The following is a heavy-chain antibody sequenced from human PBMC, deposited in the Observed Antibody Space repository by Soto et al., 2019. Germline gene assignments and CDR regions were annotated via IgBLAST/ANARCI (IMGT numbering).Heavy chain of an antibody. CDR3: ARESSTYYYGSGSYGYMDV. V-gene: IGHV3-7*01. CDR1: GFTFSSYW. Sequence: GGSLRLSCAASGFTFSSYWMRWVRQAPGKGLEWVANIKQDGSEKKYVDSVKGRFTISRDNAKNSLYLQMNSLRAEDTAVYYCARESSTYYYGSGSYGYMDVWGKGTTVTVSS. J-gene: IGHJ6*03. CDR2: IKQDGSEK. D-gene: IGHD3-10*01.